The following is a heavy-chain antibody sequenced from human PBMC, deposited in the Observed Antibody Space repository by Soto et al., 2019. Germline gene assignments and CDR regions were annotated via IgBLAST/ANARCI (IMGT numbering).Heavy chain of an antibody. CDR3: ARVRAAAGTGYFDY. CDR2: ISAYNGNT. J-gene: IGHJ4*02. CDR1: GYTFTSYG. Sequence: ASVKVSCKASGYTFTSYGISWVRQAPGQGLEWMGWISAYNGNTNYAQKLQGRVTMTTDTSTSTAYMELRSLRSDDTAVYYCARVRAAAGTGYFDYWGQGTLVTVSS. D-gene: IGHD6-13*01. V-gene: IGHV1-18*01.